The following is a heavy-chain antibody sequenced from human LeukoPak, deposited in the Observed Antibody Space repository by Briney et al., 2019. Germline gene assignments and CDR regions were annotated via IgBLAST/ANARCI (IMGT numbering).Heavy chain of an antibody. V-gene: IGHV4-34*01. CDR2: INHSGST. CDR3: ARGRGWYDGSGWDY. Sequence: SETLSLTCAVYGGSFSGYYWSWIRQPPGKGLEWIGEINHSGSTNYNPSLKSRVTISVDTSKNQFSLKLSSVTAADTAVYYCARGRGWYDGSGWDYWGQGTLVTVSS. J-gene: IGHJ4*02. D-gene: IGHD3-10*01. CDR1: GGSFSGYY.